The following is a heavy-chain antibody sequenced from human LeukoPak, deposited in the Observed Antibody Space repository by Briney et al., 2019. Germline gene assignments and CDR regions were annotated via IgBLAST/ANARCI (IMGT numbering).Heavy chain of an antibody. V-gene: IGHV1-18*01. CDR3: ARPPLAYCGGDCYYFDY. J-gene: IGHJ4*02. CDR2: ISAYNGNT. CDR1: GYTFTSYG. Sequence: ASVKVSCKVSGYTFTSYGISWVRQAPGQGLEWMGWISAYNGNTNYAQKLQGRVTMTTDTSTSTAYMELRSLRSDDTAVYYCARPPLAYCGGDCYYFDYWGQGTLVTVSS. D-gene: IGHD2-21*02.